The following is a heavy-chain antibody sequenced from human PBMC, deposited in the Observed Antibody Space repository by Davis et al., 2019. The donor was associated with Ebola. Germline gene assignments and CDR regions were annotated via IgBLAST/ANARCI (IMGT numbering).Heavy chain of an antibody. J-gene: IGHJ3*02. CDR2: ISAYNGNT. CDR1: GYTFTSYD. CDR3: ARAWADYYDGSAFDI. V-gene: IGHV1-18*01. Sequence: ASVKVSCKASGYTFTSYDINWVRQAPGQGLEWMGWISAYNGNTNYAQKLQGRVTMTTDTSTSTAYMELRSLRSDDTAVYYCARAWADYYDGSAFDIWGQGTMVTVSS. D-gene: IGHD3-22*01.